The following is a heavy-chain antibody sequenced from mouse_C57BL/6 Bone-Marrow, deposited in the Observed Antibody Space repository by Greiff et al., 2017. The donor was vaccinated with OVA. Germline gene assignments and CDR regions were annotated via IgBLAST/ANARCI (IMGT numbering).Heavy chain of an antibody. CDR3: ARIYDYERAMDY. Sequence: VKLMESGAELVKPGASVKLSCKASGYTFTGYWLHWLKQRPGKGLEWIGMIHPNGGSTNYNEKFKRKATLTVENSSSTAYMQLSSLTSEDSAVYYCARIYDYERAMDYWGQGTSVTVSS. CDR1: GYTFTGYW. J-gene: IGHJ4*01. CDR2: IHPNGGST. V-gene: IGHV1-64*01. D-gene: IGHD2-4*01.